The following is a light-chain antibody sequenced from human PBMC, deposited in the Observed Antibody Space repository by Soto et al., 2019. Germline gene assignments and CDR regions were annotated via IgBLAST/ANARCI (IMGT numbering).Light chain of an antibody. J-gene: IGLJ2*01. Sequence: QSVLTQPHSASGTPGQRVTISCSGSSSNIGNNYVYWYQQFPGTAPKLLIYMNDRRPSGVPDRFSGSKSGTSASLAISGLRSEDEADYYCAAWDDSLSGVEFGGGTKLTVL. CDR2: MND. CDR3: AAWDDSLSGVE. V-gene: IGLV1-47*01. CDR1: SSNIGNNY.